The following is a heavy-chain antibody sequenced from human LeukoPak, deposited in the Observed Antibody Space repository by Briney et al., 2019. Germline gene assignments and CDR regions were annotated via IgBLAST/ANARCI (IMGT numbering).Heavy chain of an antibody. CDR2: ISWNSGSI. CDR3: ASSYYDSSGYQI. V-gene: IGHV3-9*01. D-gene: IGHD3-22*01. CDR1: GFTFDDYA. Sequence: GRSLRLSCTASGFTFDDYAMHWVRHAPGKGLEWVSGISWNSGSIGYADSVKGRFTISRDNAKNSLYLQMNSLRAEDTALYYCASSYYDSSGYQIWGQGTLVTVSS. J-gene: IGHJ4*02.